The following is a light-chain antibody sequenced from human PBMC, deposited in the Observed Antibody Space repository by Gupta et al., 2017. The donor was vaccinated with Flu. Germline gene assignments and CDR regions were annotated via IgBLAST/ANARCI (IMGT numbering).Light chain of an antibody. V-gene: IGLV1-47*01. CDR3: VSWDYSLIVHWV. CDR1: SSNIGNNY. J-gene: IGLJ3*02. Sequence: QSVLTQPHSASGTPGQSVTISCSGSSSNIGNNYVYWYQQFPGTAPKLLIYWDDQRPSGAPARFTGSKSGTSAAMAISGLRSEEEADYYYVSWDYSLIVHWVFGGGTKFTVL. CDR2: WDD.